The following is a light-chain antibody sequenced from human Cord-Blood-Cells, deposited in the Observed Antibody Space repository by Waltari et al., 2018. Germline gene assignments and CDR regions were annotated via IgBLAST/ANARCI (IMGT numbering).Light chain of an antibody. V-gene: IGLV2-14*01. CDR1: SSDVGGYNY. Sequence: QSALPQPASVSGSPGQSITISCTGTSSDVGGYNYVSWYQQHPAKAPKPMIYDVSKRPSGVSNRFSGSKSGNTASLTISGLQAEDEADYYCSSYTSSSTWVFGGGTKLTVL. CDR2: DVS. J-gene: IGLJ3*02. CDR3: SSYTSSSTWV.